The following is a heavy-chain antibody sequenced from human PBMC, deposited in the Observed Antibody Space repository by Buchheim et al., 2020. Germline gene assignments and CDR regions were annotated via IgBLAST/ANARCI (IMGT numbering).Heavy chain of an antibody. CDR1: GFTFDNFA. D-gene: IGHD3-16*01. V-gene: IGHV3-23*01. J-gene: IGHJ6*02. CDR3: AKDQMGNYYVGTDA. CDR2: ISSSGTST. Sequence: EVQLLESGGGLVHPGGSLRLSCAASGFTFDNFAMSWVRQAPGKGLEWVSGISSSGTSTYYADSVKGRFSLSRDNSKKTLYLEMDSLRAEDSAVYYCAKDQMGNYYVGTDAWGQGTT.